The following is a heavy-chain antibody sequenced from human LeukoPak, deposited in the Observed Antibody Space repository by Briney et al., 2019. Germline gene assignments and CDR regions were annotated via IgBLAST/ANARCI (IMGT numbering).Heavy chain of an antibody. J-gene: IGHJ4*02. Sequence: ASVKVSCKVSGYTLTELSMHWVRQAPGKGLEWMGGFDPEDGETIYAQKFQGRVTMTEDTSTDTAYMELSSLRSEDTAVYYCTTDLKTQWLVMSYWGQGTLVTVSS. CDR2: FDPEDGET. CDR3: TTDLKTQWLVMSY. CDR1: GYTLTELS. V-gene: IGHV1-24*01. D-gene: IGHD6-19*01.